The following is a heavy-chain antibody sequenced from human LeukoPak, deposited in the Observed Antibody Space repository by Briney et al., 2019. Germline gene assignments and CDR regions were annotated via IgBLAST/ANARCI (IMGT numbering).Heavy chain of an antibody. CDR3: ASGQKYPAGAFDI. V-gene: IGHV1-8*03. Sequence: ASVKVSCKASGYTFTSYDINWVRQATGQGLEWMGWMNPNSGNTGYAQKFQGRVTITADRSTSTAYMELSSLRSEDTAVYYCASGQKYPAGAFDIWGQGTMVTVSS. CDR1: GYTFTSYD. J-gene: IGHJ3*02. CDR2: MNPNSGNT. D-gene: IGHD2-2*01.